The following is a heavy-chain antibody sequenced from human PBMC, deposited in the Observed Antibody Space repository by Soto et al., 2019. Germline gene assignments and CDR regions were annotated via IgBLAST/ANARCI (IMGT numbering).Heavy chain of an antibody. CDR1: GASISGSYYY. CDR2: VFYTGFT. D-gene: IGHD1-20*01. J-gene: IGHJ4*02. Sequence: PSDTLSLTCAVSGASISGSYYYWAWLRQSPGKGPEWIGSVFYTGFTSYNTSLESRVSVSVDTPKSHFSLKLSAVTAADTAVYYCATSQKGYNWNYFDHWGQGALVTVSS. V-gene: IGHV4-39*01. CDR3: ATSQKGYNWNYFDH.